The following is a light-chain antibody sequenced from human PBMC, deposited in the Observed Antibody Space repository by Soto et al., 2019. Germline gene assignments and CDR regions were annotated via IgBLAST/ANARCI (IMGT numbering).Light chain of an antibody. CDR1: SSNIGRHG. CDR3: ATWYDSLNGVV. V-gene: IGLV1-44*01. Sequence: QSVLTQPPSASGTPGQRVTISCSGSSSNIGRHGVNWYQHLPGAAPKLLIYSNNQRPSGVPDRFSGSTSGTSVSLTISGLQAEDEADYYCATWYDSLNGVVFGGGTKLTVL. CDR2: SNN. J-gene: IGLJ2*01.